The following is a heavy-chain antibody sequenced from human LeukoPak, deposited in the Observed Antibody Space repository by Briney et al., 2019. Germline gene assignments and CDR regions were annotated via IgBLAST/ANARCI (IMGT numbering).Heavy chain of an antibody. J-gene: IGHJ4*02. CDR1: EFAFSTYN. D-gene: IGHD4-17*01. CDR3: ARDHLYGDYGLGY. Sequence: GESLRLSCAASEFAFSTYNMNWVRQAPGKGLEWVSYISSSGSTIYYADSVKGRFTISRDNAKNSLYLQMNSLRAEDTAVYYCARDHLYGDYGLGYWGQGTLVTVSS. V-gene: IGHV3-48*04. CDR2: ISSSGSTI.